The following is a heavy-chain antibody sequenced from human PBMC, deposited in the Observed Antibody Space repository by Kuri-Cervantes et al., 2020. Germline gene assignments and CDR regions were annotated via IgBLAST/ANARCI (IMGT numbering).Heavy chain of an antibody. CDR2: IYYSGST. D-gene: IGHD2/OR15-2a*01. CDR3: ARGPVNMYPDDQYNWFDP. J-gene: IGHJ5*02. CDR1: GGSISSGGYY. Sequence: SCTVSGGSISSGGYYWSWIRQHPGKGLEWIGYIYYSGSTYYNPSPKSRVTISVDTSKNQFSLKLSSVTAADTAVYYCARGPVNMYPDDQYNWFDPWGQGTLVTVSS. V-gene: IGHV4-31*02.